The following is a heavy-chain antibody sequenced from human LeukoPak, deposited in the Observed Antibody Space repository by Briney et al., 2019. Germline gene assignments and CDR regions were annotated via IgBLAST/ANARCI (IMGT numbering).Heavy chain of an antibody. Sequence: SVKVSCKASGGTFSSYAISWVRQAPGQGLEWMGGIIPIFGTANYAQKFQGRVTITADESTSTAYMELSSLRSEDTAVYYCATDLTVTTLFDYWGQGTLVTVSS. D-gene: IGHD4-17*01. CDR1: GGTFSSYA. CDR2: IIPIFGTA. J-gene: IGHJ4*02. V-gene: IGHV1-69*13. CDR3: ATDLTVTTLFDY.